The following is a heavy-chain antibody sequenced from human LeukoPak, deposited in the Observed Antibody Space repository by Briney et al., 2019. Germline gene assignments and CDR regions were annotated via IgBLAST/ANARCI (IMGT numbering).Heavy chain of an antibody. CDR2: INTYNGHT. CDR3: AREDLCGGNVYRCGGSDN. J-gene: IGHJ4*02. V-gene: IGHV1-18*01. D-gene: IGHD4-23*01. CDR1: GYTFTNFA. Sequence: ASVKVSCKASGYTFTNFAISWVRQAPGGGLEWMGWINTYNGHTDYAQRLQDRVTMTTDTSTCTAYMELRSLRSDDTAMYYCAREDLCGGNVYRCGGSDNWGQGTLVTVSS.